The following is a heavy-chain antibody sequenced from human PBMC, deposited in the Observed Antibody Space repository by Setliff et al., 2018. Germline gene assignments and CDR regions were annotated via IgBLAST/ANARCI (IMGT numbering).Heavy chain of an antibody. V-gene: IGHV3-73*01. CDR1: GFTFSRSA. CDR2: VRSRINNFAT. J-gene: IGHJ4*02. Sequence: GESLRLSCAASGFTFSRSAIHWVRQASGKGLEWVGRVRSRINNFATAYDASVKGRFIISRDDSKNTAYLQMNSLKTEDTAVYYCASDIHNDYDYFDYWGQGIQVTV. CDR3: ASDIHNDYDYFDY. D-gene: IGHD4-17*01.